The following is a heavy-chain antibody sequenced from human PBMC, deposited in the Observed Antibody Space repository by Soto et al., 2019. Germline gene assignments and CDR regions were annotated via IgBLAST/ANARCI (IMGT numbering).Heavy chain of an antibody. CDR3: ARAAGRYYYYYMDV. CDR1: SGSISSSNW. Sequence: PSETLSLTCAVSSGSISSSNWWSWVRQPPGKGLEWIGEIYHSGSTNYNPSLKSRVTISVDKSKNQFSLKLSSVTAADTAVYYCARAAGRYYYYYMDVWGKGTTVTVSS. V-gene: IGHV4-4*02. CDR2: IYHSGST. D-gene: IGHD6-13*01. J-gene: IGHJ6*03.